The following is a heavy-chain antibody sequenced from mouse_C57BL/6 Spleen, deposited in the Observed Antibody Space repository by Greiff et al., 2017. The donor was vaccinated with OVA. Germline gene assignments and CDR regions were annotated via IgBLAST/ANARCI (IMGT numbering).Heavy chain of an antibody. D-gene: IGHD1-1*01. CDR3: TIYYYGRSFPY. CDR1: GFNIKDSY. Sequence: EVQRVESGAELVRPGASVKLSCTASGFNIKDSYMHWVKQRPDQGLAWIGRIDPEDGDTEYAPKLQGKATMTADKSYNTPYLQLSRLTSEDTSVYYWTIYYYGRSFPYWGQGTLVTVSA. J-gene: IGHJ3*01. CDR2: IDPEDGDT. V-gene: IGHV14-1*01.